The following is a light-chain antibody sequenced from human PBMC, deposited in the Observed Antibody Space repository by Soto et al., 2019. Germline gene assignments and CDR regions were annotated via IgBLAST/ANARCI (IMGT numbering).Light chain of an antibody. CDR1: QGIGSY. CDR2: TTS. Sequence: AIRMTQSPSSLSASTGDRVTITCRASQGIGSYLAWYQQKPGRAPKLLIYTTSTLESGVPLRFSGSRSGTEFTLTISSLQPDDFATYYCQHYNSYSEAFGQGTKVDIK. CDR3: QHYNSYSEA. V-gene: IGKV1-8*01. J-gene: IGKJ1*01.